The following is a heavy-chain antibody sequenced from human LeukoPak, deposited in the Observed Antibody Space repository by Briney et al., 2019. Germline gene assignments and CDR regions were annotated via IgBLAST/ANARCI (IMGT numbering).Heavy chain of an antibody. J-gene: IGHJ3*01. D-gene: IGHD5-24*01. CDR2: IGSSGGST. CDR3: AKDIQLST. V-gene: IGHV3-23*01. CDR1: GFTFSSAA. Sequence: SGGSLRLSCAASGFTFSSAAMTWVRQAPGKGLEWVSIIGSSGGSTSYADSVKGRFTLYRDNSKNTLSLQMNSLRVEDTAIYYCAKDIQLSTWGLGTMVTVSS.